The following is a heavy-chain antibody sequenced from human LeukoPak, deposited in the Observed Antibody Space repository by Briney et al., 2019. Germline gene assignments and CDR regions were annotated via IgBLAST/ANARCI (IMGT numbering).Heavy chain of an antibody. D-gene: IGHD3-3*01. CDR3: ARSHGGITIRNWFDP. CDR1: GYTLTGYY. J-gene: IGHJ5*02. V-gene: IGHV1-2*02. CDR2: INPNSGGT. Sequence: ASVNVSCKASGYTLTGYYMHWVRQAPGQGLEWMGWINPNSGGTNYAQKFQGRVTMTRDTSISTAYMELSRLRSDDTAVYYCARSHGGITIRNWFDPWGQGTLVTVSS.